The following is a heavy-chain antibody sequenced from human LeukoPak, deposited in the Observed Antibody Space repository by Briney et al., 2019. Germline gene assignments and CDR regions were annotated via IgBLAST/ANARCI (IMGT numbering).Heavy chain of an antibody. CDR3: ARARIHTPYDLFDY. Sequence: GASVKVSCKASGYTFTGYYMHWVRQAPGQGLEWMGWINPNSGGTNYAQKFQGRVTMTRDTSISTAYMELSRLRSDDTAVYYCARARIHTPYDLFDYWGQGTLVTVSS. D-gene: IGHD3-3*01. V-gene: IGHV1-2*02. J-gene: IGHJ4*02. CDR2: INPNSGGT. CDR1: GYTFTGYY.